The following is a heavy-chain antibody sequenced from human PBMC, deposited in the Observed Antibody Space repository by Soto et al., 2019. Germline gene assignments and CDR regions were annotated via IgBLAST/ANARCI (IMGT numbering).Heavy chain of an antibody. CDR3: AKVRLGSGWSRDHDAFDI. V-gene: IGHV3-23*01. CDR2: ISGSGGST. Sequence: PGGSLRLSCAASGFTFSSYAMGWVRQAPGKGLEWASAISGSGGSTYYADSVKGRFTISRDNSKNTLYLQMNSLRAEDTAVYYCAKVRLGSGWSRDHDAFDIWGQGTMVTVSS. D-gene: IGHD6-19*01. J-gene: IGHJ3*02. CDR1: GFTFSSYA.